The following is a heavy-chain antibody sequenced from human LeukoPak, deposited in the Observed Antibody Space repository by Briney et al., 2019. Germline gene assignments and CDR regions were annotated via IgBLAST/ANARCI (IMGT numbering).Heavy chain of an antibody. D-gene: IGHD3-3*01. CDR1: GYTXISYY. J-gene: IGHJ4*02. CDR3: ARHSLIGATPFDF. Sequence: ASVKVSCKASGYTXISYYIHWVRQAPGQGLEWMGVINPSGGSTAYAQQFQGRVTMTRDTSTSTVYMELSSLRSEDTAVYYCARHSLIGATPFDFWGQGTLVTVSS. V-gene: IGHV1-46*01. CDR2: INPSGGST.